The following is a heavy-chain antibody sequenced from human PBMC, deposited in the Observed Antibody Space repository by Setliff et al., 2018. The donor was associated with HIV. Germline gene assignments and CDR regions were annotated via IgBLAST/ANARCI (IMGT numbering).Heavy chain of an antibody. CDR1: GDSFNNYH. CDR2: FHYRGSP. V-gene: IGHV4-59*01. J-gene: IGHJ2*01. D-gene: IGHD6-6*01. Sequence: SETLSLTCTVSGDSFNNYHWSWIRQPPGEGLEFLGFFHYRGSPIYNPSLKSRVKISVDTSKNQFSLNLTSVTAADTAVYYCARSVARDYWYFGHWGRGTLVTVSA. CDR3: ARSVARDYWYFGH.